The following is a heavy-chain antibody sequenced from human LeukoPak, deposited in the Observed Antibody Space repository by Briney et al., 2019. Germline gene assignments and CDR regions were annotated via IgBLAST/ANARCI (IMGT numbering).Heavy chain of an antibody. CDR3: AREQYSSAWYGIDY. CDR1: GYTFTGYY. J-gene: IGHJ4*02. V-gene: IGHV1-2*06. D-gene: IGHD6-19*01. Sequence: ASVKVSCKASGYTFTGYYMHWVRQAPGQGLEWMGRINPNSGGTTYAQKYQGRVTMTRDTSISTAYMELRRLRSDDTAVYYCAREQYSSAWYGIDYWGQGTLVTVSS. CDR2: INPNSGGT.